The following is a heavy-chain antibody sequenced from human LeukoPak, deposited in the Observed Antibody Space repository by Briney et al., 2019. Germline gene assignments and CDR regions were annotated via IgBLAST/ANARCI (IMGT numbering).Heavy chain of an antibody. D-gene: IGHD5-12*01. CDR1: GGSVSAFY. CDR3: ARNRVATIYGKFDY. J-gene: IGHJ4*02. Sequence: KPSETLSLTCTVSGGSVSAFYWSWLRQPPGKGLQWIGYVSYTGSTNHTGSTNYNPSLKSRVNISVDTSNNQFSLKLSSLTAADTAVYFCARNRVATIYGKFDYWGQGTLVTVSS. V-gene: IGHV4-59*02. CDR2: VSYTGSTNHTGST.